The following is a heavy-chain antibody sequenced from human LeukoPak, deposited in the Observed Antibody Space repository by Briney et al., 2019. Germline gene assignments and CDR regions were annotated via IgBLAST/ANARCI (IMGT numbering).Heavy chain of an antibody. J-gene: IGHJ4*02. Sequence: GGSLRLSCAASGFTFSNYAIHWVRQAPGRGLEWVAAISYDGNSQHYGAPVKGRFTISRDNSKNTVYLQMNSLRAEDTAVYYCAKDDTGSQYSCYNYWGQGTLVTVSS. CDR2: ISYDGNSQ. V-gene: IGHV3-30*18. CDR1: GFTFSNYA. CDR3: AKDDTGSQYSCYNY. D-gene: IGHD2-2*02.